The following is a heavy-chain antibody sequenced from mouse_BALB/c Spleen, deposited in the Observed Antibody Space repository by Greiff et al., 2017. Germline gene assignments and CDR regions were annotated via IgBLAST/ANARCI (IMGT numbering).Heavy chain of an antibody. J-gene: IGHJ2*01. V-gene: IGHV10-1*02. D-gene: IGHD1-1*01. CDR3: VRGYGSSYGY. CDR1: GFTFNTYA. Sequence: GGGLVQPKGSLKLSCAASGFTFNTYAMNWVRQAPGKGLEWVARIRSKSNNYATYYADSVKDRFTISRDDSQSMLYLQMNNLKTEDTAMYYCVRGYGSSYGYWGQGTTLTVSS. CDR2: IRSKSNNYAT.